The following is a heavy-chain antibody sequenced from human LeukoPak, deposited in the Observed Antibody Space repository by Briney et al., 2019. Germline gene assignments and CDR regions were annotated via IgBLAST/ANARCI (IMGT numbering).Heavy chain of an antibody. V-gene: IGHV1-18*01. Sequence: GASVKVSCKASGYTFTSYGISWVRQAPGQGLEWMGWISGYNGNTNYAQKLQGRVTMTTDTPTSTAYMELRSLRSDDTAVYYCARVAAAGTSWFDPWGQGTLVTVSS. D-gene: IGHD6-13*01. CDR1: GYTFTSYG. CDR2: ISGYNGNT. J-gene: IGHJ5*02. CDR3: ARVAAAGTSWFDP.